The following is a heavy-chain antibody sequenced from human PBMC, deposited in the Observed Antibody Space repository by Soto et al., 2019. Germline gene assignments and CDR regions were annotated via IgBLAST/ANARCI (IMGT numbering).Heavy chain of an antibody. CDR1: GGSFSGYY. D-gene: IGHD5-18*01. CDR3: ARLGRGYSYSINY. CDR2: INHSGST. J-gene: IGHJ4*02. Sequence: SETLSLTCAVYGGSFSGYYWSWIRQPPGKGLEWIGEINHSGSTNYNPSLKSRVTISVDTSKNQFSLKLSSVTAADTAVYYCARLGRGYSYSINYWGQGTLVTVSS. V-gene: IGHV4-34*01.